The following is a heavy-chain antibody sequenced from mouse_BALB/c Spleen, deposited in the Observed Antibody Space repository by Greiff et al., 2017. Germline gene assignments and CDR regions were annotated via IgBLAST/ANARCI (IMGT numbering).Heavy chain of an antibody. CDR2: ISDGGSYT. J-gene: IGHJ3*01. V-gene: IGHV5-4*02. Sequence: EVQLVESGGGLVKPGGSLKLSCAASGFTFSDYYMYWVRQTPEKRLEWVATISDGGSYTYYPDSVKGRFTISRDNAKNNLYLQMSSLKSEDTAMYYCARDPGTGGAWFAYWGQGTLVTVSA. D-gene: IGHD3-3*01. CDR1: GFTFSDYY. CDR3: ARDPGTGGAWFAY.